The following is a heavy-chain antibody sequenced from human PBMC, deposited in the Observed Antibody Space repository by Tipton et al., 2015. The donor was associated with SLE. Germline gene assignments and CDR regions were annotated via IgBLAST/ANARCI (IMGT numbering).Heavy chain of an antibody. D-gene: IGHD1-26*01. J-gene: IGHJ4*02. CDR1: GASVGHSSYY. CDR2: IDHNGGA. Sequence: TLSLTCTVSGASVGHSSYYWGWIRQPPGKGLEWIGEIDHNGGALYNPSLKSRVTISVDTSKNQFSLKLSSVTAADTAVYYCAREEWEPYFDYWGQGTLVTVSS. CDR3: AREEWEPYFDY. V-gene: IGHV4-39*07.